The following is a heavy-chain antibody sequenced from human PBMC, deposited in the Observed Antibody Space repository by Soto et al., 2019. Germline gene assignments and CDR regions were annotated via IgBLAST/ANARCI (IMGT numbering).Heavy chain of an antibody. Sequence: PGGSLRLSCAASGFTFSSYWMHWVRQAPGKGLVWVSRINSDGSSTSYADSVKGRFTISRDNAKNSLYLQMNSLRAEDTALYYCAKDTRVDILGAYSSYNGMHARRHGPTISV. CDR1: GFTFSSYW. V-gene: IGHV3-74*01. CDR2: INSDGSST. D-gene: IGHD2-15*01. J-gene: IGHJ6*02. CDR3: AKDTRVDILGAYSSYNGMHA.